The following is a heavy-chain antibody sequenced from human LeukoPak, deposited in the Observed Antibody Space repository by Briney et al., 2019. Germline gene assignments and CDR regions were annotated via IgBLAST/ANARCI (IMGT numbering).Heavy chain of an antibody. CDR1: GYSISSGYY. D-gene: IGHD3-9*01. CDR2: IYHSGST. V-gene: IGHV4-38-2*01. CDR3: ARGFDWLSDDY. Sequence: SETLSLTCAVSGYSISSGYYWGWIRQPPGKGLEWIGSIYHSGSTYYNPSLKSRVTISVDTSKNQFSLKLSSVAAADTAVYYCARGFDWLSDDYWGQGTLVTVSS. J-gene: IGHJ4*02.